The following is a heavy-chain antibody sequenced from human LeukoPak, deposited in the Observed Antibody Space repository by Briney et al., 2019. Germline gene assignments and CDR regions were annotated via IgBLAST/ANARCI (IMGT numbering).Heavy chain of an antibody. CDR2: INAGNGDT. Sequence: AASVKVSSKASGYTFTNYAVNWLRQAPGQRLEWMGWINAGNGDTKFSQNYQARVTITRDASASTAYMELSSLTSEDTAVYFCARGLWSAHRREYYFDSWGQGTLVTVSS. J-gene: IGHJ4*02. D-gene: IGHD3-3*01. CDR1: GYTFTNYA. CDR3: ARGLWSAHRREYYFDS. V-gene: IGHV1-3*01.